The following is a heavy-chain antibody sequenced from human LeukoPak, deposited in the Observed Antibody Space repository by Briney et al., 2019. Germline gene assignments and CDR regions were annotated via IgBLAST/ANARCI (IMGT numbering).Heavy chain of an antibody. D-gene: IGHD3-10*01. J-gene: IGHJ5*02. CDR2: INHSGST. V-gene: IGHV4-34*01. CDR1: GGSFSGYY. Sequence: SETLSLTCAVYGGSFSGYYWSWIRQPPGKGLEWLGEINHSGSTNYNPSLKSRVTISVDTSKDQFSLKLSSVTAADTAVYYCARGLELWFGELSGWFDPWGQGTLVTVPS. CDR3: ARGLELWFGELSGWFDP.